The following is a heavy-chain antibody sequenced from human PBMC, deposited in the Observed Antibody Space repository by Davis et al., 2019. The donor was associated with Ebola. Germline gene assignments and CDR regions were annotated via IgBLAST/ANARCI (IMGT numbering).Heavy chain of an antibody. Sequence: MPSETLSLTCAVYGGSFSGYYWTWIRQPPGKGLEWIGEINHHGSTNYNPSLKSRVTMPKDTSKNQFSLKLNSVTAADTSMYYCARSRDDYVWGSYRSAKEDTYYFDYWSQGSLVTVSS. D-gene: IGHD3-16*02. CDR2: INHHGST. CDR1: GGSFSGYY. J-gene: IGHJ4*02. CDR3: ARSRDDYVWGSYRSAKEDTYYFDY. V-gene: IGHV4-34*01.